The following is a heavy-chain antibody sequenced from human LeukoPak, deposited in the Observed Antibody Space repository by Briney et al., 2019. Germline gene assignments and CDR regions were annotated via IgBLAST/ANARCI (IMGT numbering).Heavy chain of an antibody. CDR3: SVNYYCYYGMDV. J-gene: IGHJ6*02. CDR2: INHSGST. Sequence: SETLSLTCAVYGGSFSGYYWSWIRQPPGKGLEWIGEINHSGSTNYNPSLKSRVTISVDTSKNQFSLKLSSVTAADTAVYYCSVNYYCYYGMDVWGQGTTVTVSS. CDR1: GGSFSGYY. V-gene: IGHV4-34*01.